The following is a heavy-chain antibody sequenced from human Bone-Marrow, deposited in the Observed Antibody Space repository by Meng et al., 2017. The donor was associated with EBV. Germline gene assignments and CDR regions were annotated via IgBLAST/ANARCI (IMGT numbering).Heavy chain of an antibody. D-gene: IGHD3-10*01. CDR2: LIPMSDAP. Sequence: QAQLVQSGAGAKKPGASVKSSCKTSGGTFSSDAVSWVRQAPGQGLEWMGGLIPMSDAPYYAQKFQDRVTITADESTSTHYMDLSSLRSEDTAMYYCASESGRGFTPDYWGQGTLVTVSS. CDR1: GGTFSSDA. CDR3: ASESGRGFTPDY. J-gene: IGHJ4*02. V-gene: IGHV1-69*01.